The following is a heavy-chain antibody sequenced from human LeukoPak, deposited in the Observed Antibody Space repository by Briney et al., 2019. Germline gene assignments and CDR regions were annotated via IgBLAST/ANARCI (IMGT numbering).Heavy chain of an antibody. CDR3: AKAEGATLYYYGVDV. CDR2: ISSGGGDT. J-gene: IGHJ6*02. CDR1: EFTFSNYA. V-gene: IGHV3-23*01. Sequence: RGSLRLSCVSSEFTFSNYAMNSVRPAPGQGLEWVSTISSGGGDTYIADSVKGRFTISRDNSKYTLYLQMNRLRADDTAVYYCAKAEGATLYYYGVDVWGQGTTVTVSS.